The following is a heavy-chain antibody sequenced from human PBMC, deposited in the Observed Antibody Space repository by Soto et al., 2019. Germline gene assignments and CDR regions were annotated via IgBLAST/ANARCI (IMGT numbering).Heavy chain of an antibody. D-gene: IGHD5-12*01. J-gene: IGHJ5*02. CDR1: GFTFSSYA. Sequence: GGSLGLSCAASGFTFSSYAMRWVRQAPGKGLEWVSAISGSGGSTYYADSVKGRFTISRDNSKNTLYLQMNSLRAEDTAVYYCAKDDLRGGYSGYEIQNWFDPWGQGTLVTVSS. CDR3: AKDDLRGGYSGYEIQNWFDP. CDR2: ISGSGGST. V-gene: IGHV3-23*01.